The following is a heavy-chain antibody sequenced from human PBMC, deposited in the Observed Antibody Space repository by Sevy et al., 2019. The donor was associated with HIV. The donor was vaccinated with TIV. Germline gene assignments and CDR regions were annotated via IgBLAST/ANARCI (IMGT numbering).Heavy chain of an antibody. V-gene: IGHV3-48*01. CDR2: ISSSSSTI. J-gene: IGHJ6*02. CDR1: GFTFSSYS. Sequence: GGSLRLSCAASGFTFSSYSMNWVRQAPGKGLEWVSYISSSSSTIYYADSVKGRFTISRDNAKNSLYLQMNSLRAEDTAVYYCARDRYCSSTSCYYYYYYGMDVWGQWTTVTVSS. CDR3: ARDRYCSSTSCYYYYYYGMDV. D-gene: IGHD2-2*01.